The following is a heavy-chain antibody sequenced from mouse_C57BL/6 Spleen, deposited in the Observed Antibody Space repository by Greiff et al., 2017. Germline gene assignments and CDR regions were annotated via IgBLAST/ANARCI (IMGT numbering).Heavy chain of an antibody. J-gene: IGHJ2*01. D-gene: IGHD1-1*01. CDR1: GFSFNTYA. V-gene: IGHV10-1*01. Sequence: EADGGLVQPKGSLKLSCAASGFSFNTYAMNWVRQAPGKGLEWVARIRSKSNNYATYYADSVKDRFTISRDDSESMLYLQMNNLKTEDTAMYYCVRGGGSSYFDYWGQGTTLTVSS. CDR3: VRGGGSSYFDY. CDR2: IRSKSNNYAT.